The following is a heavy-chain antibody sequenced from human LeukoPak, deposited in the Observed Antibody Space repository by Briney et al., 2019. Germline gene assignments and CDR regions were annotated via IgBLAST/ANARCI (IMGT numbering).Heavy chain of an antibody. CDR3: AHTQQQPAYYYYYYYMDV. V-gene: IGHV1-69*05. CDR1: GGTFSSYA. D-gene: IGHD6-13*01. J-gene: IGHJ6*03. Sequence: SVKVSCKASGGTFSSYAISWVRQAPGQGLEWMGGIIPIFGTANYAQKFQGRVTITTDESTSTAYMELSSLRSEDTAVYYCAHTQQQPAYYYYYYYMDVWGKGTTVTVSS. CDR2: IIPIFGTA.